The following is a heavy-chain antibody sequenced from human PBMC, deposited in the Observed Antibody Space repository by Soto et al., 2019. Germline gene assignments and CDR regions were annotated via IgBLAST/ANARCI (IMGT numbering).Heavy chain of an antibody. CDR1: GYTFTRYD. CDR3: AREKTSYGMDV. J-gene: IGHJ6*02. CDR2: MNPNSGNT. Sequence: QVQLVQSGAEVKKPGASVKVSCKASGYTFTRYDINWVRQATGQGLEWMGGMNPNSGNTGYAQKFQGRVTMTRNTSISTAYMELSSLRSEETAVYYCAREKTSYGMDVWGQGTTVTVSS. V-gene: IGHV1-8*01.